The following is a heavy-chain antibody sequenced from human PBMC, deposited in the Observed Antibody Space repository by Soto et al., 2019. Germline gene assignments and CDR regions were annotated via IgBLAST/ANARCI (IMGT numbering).Heavy chain of an antibody. CDR2: IIPMFGTA. Sequence: QVQLVQSWAEVKKPESSVKVSCKAPGGTFSTYAISWVRQAPGQGLEWMGGIIPMFGTANYAQRFQDRVTITADESTNTVYMELSSLRSEDTAVYFCASGIQLWLRRINNGYSGWGQGTLVIGSS. CDR1: GGTFSTYA. CDR3: ASGIQLWLRRINNGYSG. V-gene: IGHV1-69*12. J-gene: IGHJ4*02. D-gene: IGHD5-18*01.